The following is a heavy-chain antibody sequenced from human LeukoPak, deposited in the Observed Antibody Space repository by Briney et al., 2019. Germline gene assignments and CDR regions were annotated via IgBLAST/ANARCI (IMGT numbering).Heavy chain of an antibody. CDR1: GFTYSSYG. J-gene: IGHJ6*03. V-gene: IGHV3-23*01. CDR3: ARDGTTHFDYIWGSYRYMDV. CDR2: INWCGGVA. Sequence: SGGSVTLSCAACGFTYSSYGMTCLRHARGEALVWFSEINWCGGVAYYADSVKGRFTISRDNAKNSLYAQVNSVSAEDTAVYYCARDGTTHFDYIWGSYRYMDVWGKGTTVTVSS. D-gene: IGHD3-16*02.